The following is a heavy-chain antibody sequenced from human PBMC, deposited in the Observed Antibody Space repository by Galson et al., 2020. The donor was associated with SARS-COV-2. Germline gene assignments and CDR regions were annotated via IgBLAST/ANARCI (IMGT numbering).Heavy chain of an antibody. D-gene: IGHD2-2*01. CDR3: ARDFERYQLLLIGYYSYGMDV. Sequence: ALVKVSCKASGYTFTSYGISWVRQAPGQGLEWMGWISAYNGNTNYAQKLQGRVTMTTDTSTSTAYMELRSLRSDDTAVYYCARDFERYQLLLIGYYSYGMDVWGQGTTVTVSS. J-gene: IGHJ6*02. CDR1: GYTFTSYG. CDR2: ISAYNGNT. V-gene: IGHV1-18*01.